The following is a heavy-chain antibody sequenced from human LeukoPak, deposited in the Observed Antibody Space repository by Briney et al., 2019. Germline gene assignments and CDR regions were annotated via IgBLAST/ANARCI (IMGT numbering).Heavy chain of an antibody. Sequence: ASVKVSCKASGYTFSSNAITWVRQAPGQGLEWMGWISAYNGNTNYAQKLQGRVTMTTDTSTSTAYMELRGLRSDDTAVYYCARDYSNHDYWGQGTLVTVSS. CDR3: ARDYSNHDY. V-gene: IGHV1-18*01. D-gene: IGHD4-11*01. J-gene: IGHJ4*02. CDR1: GYTFSSNA. CDR2: ISAYNGNT.